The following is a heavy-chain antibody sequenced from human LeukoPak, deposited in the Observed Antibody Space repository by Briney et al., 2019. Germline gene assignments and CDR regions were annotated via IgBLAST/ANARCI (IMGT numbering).Heavy chain of an antibody. V-gene: IGHV4-34*01. J-gene: IGHJ4*02. CDR1: GGSFSGYY. CDR2: INHSGST. CDR3: ARPSRVGATAQYFDY. Sequence: SETLSLTCAVYGGSFSGYYWSWIRQPPGKGLEWIGEINHSGSTNYNPSLKSRVTISVDTSKNQFSLKLSSVTAADTAVYYCARPSRVGATAQYFDYWGQGTLVTVSS. D-gene: IGHD1-26*01.